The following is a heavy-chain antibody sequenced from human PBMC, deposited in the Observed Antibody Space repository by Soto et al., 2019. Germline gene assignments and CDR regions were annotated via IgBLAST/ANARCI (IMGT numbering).Heavy chain of an antibody. CDR2: IFHSGST. J-gene: IGHJ6*02. CDR1: RGSINSGDYD. CDR3: ARDRYYGPGTSYNFYSGMDV. V-gene: IGHV4-30-4*01. D-gene: IGHD3-10*01. Sequence: TLSLTCTVSRGSINSGDYDWTCVRQPPGKGLEWIGNIFHSGSTYNTPSLQSRVTISLDTSKNHFSLKLSSVTPADTAVYYCARDRYYGPGTSYNFYSGMDVCGQRTTVTVSS.